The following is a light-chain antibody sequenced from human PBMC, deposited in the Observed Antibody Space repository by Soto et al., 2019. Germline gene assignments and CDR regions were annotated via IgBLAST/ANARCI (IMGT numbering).Light chain of an antibody. V-gene: IGKV1-39*01. J-gene: IGKJ5*01. Sequence: DIQMTQSPSSLSASVGDRVTITCRASQSISSYLNWYQQKPGKAPKLLIYAASSLQSGVPSRFSGSGSGTDFTLTIRSLQPEDFATYYCQQFNNYPTXGQGTRLEIK. CDR1: QSISSY. CDR2: AAS. CDR3: QQFNNYPT.